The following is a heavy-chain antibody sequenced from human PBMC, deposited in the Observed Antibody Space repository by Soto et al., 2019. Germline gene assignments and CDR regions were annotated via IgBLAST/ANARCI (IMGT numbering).Heavy chain of an antibody. D-gene: IGHD6-13*01. CDR1: GGSISSSGYY. J-gene: IGHJ4*02. Sequence: PSETLSLTCTVSGGSISSSGYYWSWIRQPPGKGLEWIGYIYYSGSTNYNPSLKSRVTISVDTSKNQFSLKLSSVTAADTAVYYCARRYSSSFDYWGQGTLVTVSS. CDR3: ARRYSSSFDY. V-gene: IGHV4-61*05. CDR2: IYYSGST.